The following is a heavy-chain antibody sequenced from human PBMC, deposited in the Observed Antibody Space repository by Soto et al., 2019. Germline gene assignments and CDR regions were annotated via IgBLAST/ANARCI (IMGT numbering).Heavy chain of an antibody. CDR2: ISGSGGST. V-gene: IGHV3-23*01. CDR3: AKGGRVVVAQYYYYGMDV. Sequence: EVQLLESGGGLVQPGGSLRLSCAASGFTFSSYAMSWVRQAPGKGLEWVSAISGSGGSTYYADSVKGRFTISRDNSKNTLYLQMNSLRAEDTAVYYCAKGGRVVVAQYYYYGMDVWGQGTTVTVSS. D-gene: IGHD3-22*01. J-gene: IGHJ6*02. CDR1: GFTFSSYA.